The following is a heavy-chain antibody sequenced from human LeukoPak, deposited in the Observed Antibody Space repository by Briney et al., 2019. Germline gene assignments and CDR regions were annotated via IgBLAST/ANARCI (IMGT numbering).Heavy chain of an antibody. CDR1: GFTFSSYS. Sequence: GGSLRLSCAASGFTFSSYSMNWVRQAPGKGLEWVSSISSSSSYIYYADSVKGRSTISRGNAKNSLYLQMNSLRAEDTAVYYCARLALSYCSGGSCYSYGMDVWGQGTTVTVSS. J-gene: IGHJ6*02. CDR3: ARLALSYCSGGSCYSYGMDV. CDR2: ISSSSSYI. V-gene: IGHV3-21*01. D-gene: IGHD2-15*01.